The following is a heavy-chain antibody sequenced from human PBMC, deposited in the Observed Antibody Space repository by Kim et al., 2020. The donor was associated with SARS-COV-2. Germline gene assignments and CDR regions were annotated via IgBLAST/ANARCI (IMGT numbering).Heavy chain of an antibody. CDR2: IYSSGST. D-gene: IGHD6-19*01. V-gene: IGHV4-4*07. CDR3: ARDEAVAGYYYYYNMDV. J-gene: IGHJ6*03. CDR1: GDSINRYY. Sequence: SETLSLTCTVSGDSINRYYWSWIRQPAGKGLEWIGHIYSSGSTNYNPSLKSRVTMSADTSKNQFFLKLSSVTAADTAVYYCARDEAVAGYYYYYNMDVWGQGTTVTVSS.